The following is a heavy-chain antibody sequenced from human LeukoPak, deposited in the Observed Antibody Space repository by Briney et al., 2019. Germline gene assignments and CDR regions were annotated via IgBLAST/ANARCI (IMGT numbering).Heavy chain of an antibody. J-gene: IGHJ3*02. CDR1: GFTFTTSG. V-gene: IGHV3-30*12. Sequence: GGSLRLSCAASGFTFTTSGMHWVRQAPGKGLEWVTFIQYDGGDIFYADSVKGRFTISRDNAKNSLYLQMNSLRAEDTAVYYCAREVPAAGDAFDIWGQGTMVTVSS. D-gene: IGHD2-2*01. CDR3: AREVPAAGDAFDI. CDR2: IQYDGGDI.